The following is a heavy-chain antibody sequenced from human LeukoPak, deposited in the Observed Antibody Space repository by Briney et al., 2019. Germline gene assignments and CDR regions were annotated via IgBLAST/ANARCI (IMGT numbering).Heavy chain of an antibody. Sequence: SETLSLTCTVSGGSISSYYWSWIRQPPGKGLEWIGEINHSGSTNYNPSLKSRVTISVDTSKNQFSLKLSSVTAADTAVYYCANPYYYDSSGYAFDIWGQGTMVTVSS. CDR1: GGSISSYY. CDR3: ANPYYYDSSGYAFDI. J-gene: IGHJ3*02. D-gene: IGHD3-22*01. CDR2: INHSGST. V-gene: IGHV4-34*01.